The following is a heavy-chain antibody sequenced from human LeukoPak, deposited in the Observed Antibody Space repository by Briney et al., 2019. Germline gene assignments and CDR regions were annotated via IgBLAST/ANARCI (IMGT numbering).Heavy chain of an antibody. D-gene: IGHD3-22*01. CDR2: ISGSGGST. V-gene: IGHV3-23*01. J-gene: IGHJ4*02. CDR3: ATDFPKGGGSGYPYYFDY. CDR1: GFTFSSYA. Sequence: PGGSLRLSCAASGFTFSSYAMSWVRQAPGKGLEWVSAISGSGGSTYYADSVKGRFTISRDNSKNTLYLQMNSLRAEDTAVYYCATDFPKGGGSGYPYYFDYWGQGTLVTVSS.